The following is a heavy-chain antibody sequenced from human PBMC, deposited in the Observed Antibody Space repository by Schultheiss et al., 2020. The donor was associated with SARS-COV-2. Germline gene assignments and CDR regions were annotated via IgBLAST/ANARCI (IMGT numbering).Heavy chain of an antibody. D-gene: IGHD3-3*01. CDR3: ARAPTDTIFGVVILAGPFDY. CDR2: IYYSGST. V-gene: IGHV4-59*01. CDR1: GGSISSYY. Sequence: SETLSLTCTVSGGSISSYYWSWIRQPPGKGLEWIGYIYYSGSTNYNPSLKSRVTMSVDTSKSQFSLKLTSVTAADTAMYYCARAPTDTIFGVVILAGPFDYWGQGTLVTVSS. J-gene: IGHJ4*02.